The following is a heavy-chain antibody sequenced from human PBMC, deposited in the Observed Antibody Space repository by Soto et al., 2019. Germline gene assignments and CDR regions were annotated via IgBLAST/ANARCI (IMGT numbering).Heavy chain of an antibody. V-gene: IGHV3-30*18. D-gene: IGHD6-19*01. J-gene: IGHJ4*02. CDR3: AKDRRVVAVAAPFDY. CDR1: GFTFSSYG. CDR2: ISYDGSNK. Sequence: QVQLVESGGGVVQPGRSLRLSCAASGFTFSSYGMHWVRQAPGKGLEWVAVISYDGSNKYYADSVKGRFTISRDNSKNTLYLQMTSLRAEDTAVYYCAKDRRVVAVAAPFDYWGQGTLVTVSS.